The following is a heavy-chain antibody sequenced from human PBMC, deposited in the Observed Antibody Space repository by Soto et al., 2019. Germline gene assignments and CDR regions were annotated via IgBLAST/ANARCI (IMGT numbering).Heavy chain of an antibody. J-gene: IGHJ6*02. CDR2: TYYRSKWYN. CDR3: ASEYSYGYVYYYGMDV. D-gene: IGHD5-18*01. CDR1: GDSVSSNSAA. Sequence: PSQTLSLTCAISGDSVSSNSAAWNWIRQSPSRGLEWLGRTYYRSKWYNDYAVSVKSRITINPDTSKNQFSLQLNSVTPEDAAVYYCASEYSYGYVYYYGMDVWGQGTTVTVSS. V-gene: IGHV6-1*01.